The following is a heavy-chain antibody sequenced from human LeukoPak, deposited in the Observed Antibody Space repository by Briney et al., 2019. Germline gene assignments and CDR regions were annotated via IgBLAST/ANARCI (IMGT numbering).Heavy chain of an antibody. V-gene: IGHV3-33*01. CDR2: IWYDGSNK. D-gene: IGHD1-1*01. CDR1: GFTFSNHG. CDR3: ARDQGTSTTAPKRKGRFDP. J-gene: IGHJ5*02. Sequence: GGSLRLSCAASGFTFSNHGMHWVRQAPGKGLEWVALIWYDGSNKEYAESVKGRFTISRDNSKNTLYLQMNSLRDEDTAVYYCARDQGTSTTAPKRKGRFDPWGQGTLVTVSS.